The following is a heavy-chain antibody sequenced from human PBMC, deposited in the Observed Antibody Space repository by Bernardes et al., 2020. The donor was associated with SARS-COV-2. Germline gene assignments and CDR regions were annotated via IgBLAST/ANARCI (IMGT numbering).Heavy chain of an antibody. Sequence: SETLSLTCTVSGGSISSSSYYWGWIRQPPGKGLEWIGSIYYSGSTYYNPSLKSRVTISVDTSKNQFSLKLSSVTAADTAVYYCARRTGPAAAFDYWGQGTLVTVSS. CDR3: ARRTGPAAAFDY. CDR2: IYYSGST. D-gene: IGHD2-2*01. V-gene: IGHV4-39*01. CDR1: GGSISSSSYY. J-gene: IGHJ4*02.